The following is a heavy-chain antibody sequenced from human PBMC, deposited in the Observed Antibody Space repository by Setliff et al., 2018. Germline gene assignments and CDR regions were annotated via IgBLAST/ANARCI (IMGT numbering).Heavy chain of an antibody. Sequence: ASVKVSCKASGYTFSNYGISWVRQAPGQGLEWMGWISAHNGYIVYAQKLQGRVTMTTDTSANTAYVELRSLRSDDTAVYYCARDTHQWDPLYFDSWGQGTLVTVSS. J-gene: IGHJ4*02. CDR2: ISAHNGYI. V-gene: IGHV1-18*01. D-gene: IGHD1-26*01. CDR1: GYTFSNYG. CDR3: ARDTHQWDPLYFDS.